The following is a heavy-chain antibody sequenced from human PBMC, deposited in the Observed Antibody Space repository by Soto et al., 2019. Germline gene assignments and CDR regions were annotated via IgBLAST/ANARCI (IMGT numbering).Heavy chain of an antibody. Sequence: QVQLVESGGGVVQPGRSLRLSCAASGFTFSSYGMHWVRQAPGKGLEWVAFISYDGSNKYYADSVKGRFPISRDNSKNTLYLQMNSLRPEDTAVYYCAKDAPQGRAVGGLYYWGQGILVTVSS. J-gene: IGHJ4*02. D-gene: IGHD6-19*01. CDR1: GFTFSSYG. CDR2: ISYDGSNK. CDR3: AKDAPQGRAVGGLYY. V-gene: IGHV3-30*18.